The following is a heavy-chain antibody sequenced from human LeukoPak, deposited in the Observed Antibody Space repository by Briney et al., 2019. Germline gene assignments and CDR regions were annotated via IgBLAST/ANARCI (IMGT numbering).Heavy chain of an antibody. CDR2: MNPNSGNT. V-gene: IGHV1-8*03. CDR3: ARGVGATSDFDY. J-gene: IGHJ4*02. D-gene: IGHD1-26*01. Sequence: ASVKVSCKASGYTFTSYDINWVRQATGQGLEWMGWMNPNSGNTGYAQKFQGRVTITRNTSISTAYMELSSLRSEDTAVYYCARGVGATSDFDYWGQGTLVTVSS. CDR1: GYTFTSYD.